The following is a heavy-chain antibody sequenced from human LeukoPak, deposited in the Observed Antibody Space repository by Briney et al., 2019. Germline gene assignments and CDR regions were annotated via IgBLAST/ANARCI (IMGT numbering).Heavy chain of an antibody. Sequence: ASVKVSCKASGYTFTNYDINWVRQATGQGLEWMGWININSGNTGYAQKFQGRVTMTRYTSISTAYMEVSSLRYDDTAVYYCARVTGSIDYWGQGTLVTVSS. CDR3: ARVTGSIDY. CDR1: GYTFTNYD. J-gene: IGHJ4*02. CDR2: ININSGNT. V-gene: IGHV1-8*01. D-gene: IGHD1-26*01.